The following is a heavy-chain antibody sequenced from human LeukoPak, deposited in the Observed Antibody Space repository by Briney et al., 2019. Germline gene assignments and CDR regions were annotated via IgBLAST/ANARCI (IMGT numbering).Heavy chain of an antibody. J-gene: IGHJ6*03. D-gene: IGHD6-13*01. CDR2: ISGSGGST. CDR3: AKGSNWYYYYYMDV. V-gene: IGHV3-23*01. CDR1: GFTFSSYA. Sequence: GGSRRLSCAASGFTFSSYAMNWVRQAPGKGLEWVSGISGSGGSTSYADSVKGWLTISRDNSKNTLYLQINSLRAEDTAVYYCAKGSNWYYYYYMDVWGKGTTVTVSS.